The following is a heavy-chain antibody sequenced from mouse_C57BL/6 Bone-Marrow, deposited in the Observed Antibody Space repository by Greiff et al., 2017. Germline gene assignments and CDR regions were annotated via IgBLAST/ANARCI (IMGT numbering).Heavy chain of an antibody. CDR3: ARLLMDY. Sequence: QVQLKESGAELARPGASVKLSCKASGYTFTSYGISWVKQRTGQGLEWIGEIYPRSGNTYYNEKFKGKATLTADKSSSTAYMELRSLTSEDSAVYFCARLLMDYWGQGTSVTVSS. V-gene: IGHV1-81*01. D-gene: IGHD1-1*01. J-gene: IGHJ4*01. CDR2: IYPRSGNT. CDR1: GYTFTSYG.